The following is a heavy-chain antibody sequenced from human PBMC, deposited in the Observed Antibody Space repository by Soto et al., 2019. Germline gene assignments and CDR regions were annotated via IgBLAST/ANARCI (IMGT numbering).Heavy chain of an antibody. CDR1: GDSISSFY. V-gene: IGHV4-59*01. Sequence: SETLSLTCTVSGDSISSFYWSWIRQPPGKGLEWIGYISNTGSTNYNPSLESRVTISVDTSKNHLFLKMTSVTAADTAVYYCTTLPPRIVVVVTEIPTWGRGTLVTVSS. D-gene: IGHD2-21*02. J-gene: IGHJ5*02. CDR3: TTLPPRIVVVVTEIPT. CDR2: ISNTGST.